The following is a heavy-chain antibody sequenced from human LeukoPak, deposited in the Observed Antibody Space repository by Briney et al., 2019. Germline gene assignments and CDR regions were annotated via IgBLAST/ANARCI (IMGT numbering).Heavy chain of an antibody. Sequence: ASVKVSCKASGYTFTSYAMNWVRQAPGQGLEWMGWINTNTGNPTYAQGFTGRFVFSLDTSVSTAYLQISSLKAEDTAVYYCARAIPVPILGVVPHYGMEAGAQGTTATAPS. CDR2: INTNTGNP. CDR1: GYTFTSYA. D-gene: IGHD3-3*01. V-gene: IGHV7-4-1*02. J-gene: IGHJ6*02. CDR3: ARAIPVPILGVVPHYGMEA.